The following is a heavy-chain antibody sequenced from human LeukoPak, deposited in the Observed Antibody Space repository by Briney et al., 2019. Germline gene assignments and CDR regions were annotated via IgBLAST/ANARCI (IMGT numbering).Heavy chain of an antibody. V-gene: IGHV1-69*05. D-gene: IGHD4-23*01. CDR3: AINVYGGKITTYYFDY. CDR1: GGTFSSYA. CDR2: IIPIFGTA. Sequence: ASVKLSCKASGGTFSSYAISWVRQAPGQGLEWMGGIIPIFGTANYAQKFQGRVTITTDESTSTAYMELSSLRSEDTAVFYCAINVYGGKITTYYFDYWGQGTLVTVSS. J-gene: IGHJ4*02.